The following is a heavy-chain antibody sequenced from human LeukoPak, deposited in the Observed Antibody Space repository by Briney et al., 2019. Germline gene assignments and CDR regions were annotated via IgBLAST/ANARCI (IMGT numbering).Heavy chain of an antibody. Sequence: GSLRLSCAASGFTFSSYSMNWVRQAPGKGLEWVSSISSSSSYINDADSVKGRFTISRDNAKNTLYLRMNSLRAEDTAVYYCAKDDGGYVPYYFDYWGQGTLVTVSS. CDR3: AKDDGGYVPYYFDY. CDR2: ISSSSSYI. CDR1: GFTFSSYS. V-gene: IGHV3-21*04. D-gene: IGHD5-12*01. J-gene: IGHJ4*02.